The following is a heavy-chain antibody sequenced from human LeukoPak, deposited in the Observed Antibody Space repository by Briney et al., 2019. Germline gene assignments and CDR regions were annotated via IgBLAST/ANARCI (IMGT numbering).Heavy chain of an antibody. Sequence: PGGSLRLSCAASGFTFSSYWMNWARQAPGKGLEWVAVISYEGSNKYSADSVRGRFTISRDDSKNTLYLQMNSLRTEDTAVYYCARGGGRYCSGGDCYFLGFWGQGTLVNVSP. V-gene: IGHV3-30-3*01. D-gene: IGHD2-15*01. CDR3: ARGGGRYCSGGDCYFLGF. CDR2: ISYEGSNK. J-gene: IGHJ4*02. CDR1: GFTFSSYW.